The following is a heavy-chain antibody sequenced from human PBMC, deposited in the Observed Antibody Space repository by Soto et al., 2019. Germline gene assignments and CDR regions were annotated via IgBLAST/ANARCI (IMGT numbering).Heavy chain of an antibody. Sequence: SETLSLTCAVSGDSISSGGYSCSWIRHPPGKGLEWIGYIYHSGNTYYNPSLKSRVTISLDRSENQFSLKLTSVTAADTALYYCARFYGDYNNWFDPWGQGTLVTVSS. CDR2: IYHSGNT. CDR1: GDSISSGGYS. CDR3: ARFYGDYNNWFDP. J-gene: IGHJ5*02. D-gene: IGHD4-17*01. V-gene: IGHV4-30-2*01.